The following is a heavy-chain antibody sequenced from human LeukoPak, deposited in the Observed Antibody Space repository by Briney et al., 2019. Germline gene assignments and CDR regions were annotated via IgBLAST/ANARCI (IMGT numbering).Heavy chain of an antibody. J-gene: IGHJ6*02. CDR2: INPNSGGT. CDR1: GYTFTGYY. V-gene: IGHV1-2*06. Sequence: ASVKVSCKASGYTFTGYYMHWVRQAPGQGLEWMGRINPNSGGTNYAQKFQGRVTMTRNTSISTAYMELSSLRSEDTAVYYCARGSLYYDSSPSYGMDVWGQGTTSPSP. CDR3: ARGSLYYDSSPSYGMDV. D-gene: IGHD3-22*01.